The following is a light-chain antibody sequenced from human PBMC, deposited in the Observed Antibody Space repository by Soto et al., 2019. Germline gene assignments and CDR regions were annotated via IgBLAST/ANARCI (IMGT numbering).Light chain of an antibody. CDR3: QQSYSRPQT. CDR1: QSISSF. J-gene: IGKJ2*01. V-gene: IGKV1-39*01. Sequence: DIQMTQSPSSLSASVGDRVTITCRASQSISSFLNWYQHKPGKAPKLLIYAASSLQSGVPSRFSGSGSGTDFTLTISSLQTEDFATYYCQQSYSRPQTFGQGTKLEIK. CDR2: AAS.